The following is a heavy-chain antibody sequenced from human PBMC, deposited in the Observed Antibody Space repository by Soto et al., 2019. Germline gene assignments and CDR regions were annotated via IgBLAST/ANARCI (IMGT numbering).Heavy chain of an antibody. Sequence: EVQLLESGGGLVQPGGCLRLSCAASGFTFSSYAMSWVRQAPGKGLEWVSAISGSGGSTYYADSVKGRFTISRDNSKNTLYLQMNSLRAEDTAVYYCAKDTLGYCSSTSCSFPLWGQGTLVTVSS. J-gene: IGHJ4*02. CDR3: AKDTLGYCSSTSCSFPL. V-gene: IGHV3-23*01. D-gene: IGHD2-2*01. CDR1: GFTFSSYA. CDR2: ISGSGGST.